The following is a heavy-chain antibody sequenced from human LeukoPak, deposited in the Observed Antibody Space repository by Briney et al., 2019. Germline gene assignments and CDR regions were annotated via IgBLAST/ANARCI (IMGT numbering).Heavy chain of an antibody. V-gene: IGHV3-20*04. Sequence: PGGSLRLSCAASGFTFDAFGMTWVRQAPGKGLEWLSAFRGDAGSTGYADSVKGRFTISRDNAKNSMYLQMNSLRVEDTALYYCARVWAWGSGNYFDNWGQGTLVTVSS. CDR2: FRGDAGST. CDR1: GFTFDAFG. J-gene: IGHJ4*02. D-gene: IGHD7-27*01. CDR3: ARVWAWGSGNYFDN.